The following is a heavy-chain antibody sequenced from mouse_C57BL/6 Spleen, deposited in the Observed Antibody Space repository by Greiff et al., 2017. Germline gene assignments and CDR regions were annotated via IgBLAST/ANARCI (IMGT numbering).Heavy chain of an antibody. J-gene: IGHJ3*01. CDR1: CYAFSSSW. Sequence: VQLQQSGPELVKPGASVKISCKASCYAFSSSWMNWVKQRPGKGLEWIGRIYPGDGDTNYNGKFKGKATLTADKSSSTAYMQLSSLTSEDSAVYFCAREAYDYDEAWFAYWGQGTLVTVSA. D-gene: IGHD2-4*01. V-gene: IGHV1-82*01. CDR2: IYPGDGDT. CDR3: AREAYDYDEAWFAY.